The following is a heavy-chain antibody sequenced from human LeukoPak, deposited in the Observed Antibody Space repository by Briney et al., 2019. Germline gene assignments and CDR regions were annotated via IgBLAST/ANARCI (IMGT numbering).Heavy chain of an antibody. V-gene: IGHV4-4*07. D-gene: IGHD2-2*01. CDR2: IYTSGST. CDR1: GGYNISYY. J-gene: IGHJ4*02. Sequence: PSETLSLTCTVSGGYNISYYWSWIRQPAGKGLEWIGRIYTSGSTNYNPSLKSRVTISVDKSKNQFSLKLSSVTAADTAVYYCAREYADDESCRSTRCDVVYWGQGTLVTVSS. CDR3: AREYADDESCRSTRCDVVY.